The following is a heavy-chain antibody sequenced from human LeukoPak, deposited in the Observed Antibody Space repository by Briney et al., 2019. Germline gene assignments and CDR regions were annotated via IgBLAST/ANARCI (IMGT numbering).Heavy chain of an antibody. CDR2: ISYDESGK. CDR1: GFTFSSHA. V-gene: IGHV3-30*04. Sequence: GRSLRLSCAASGFTFSSHAMHWVRQAPGKGLEWVAGISYDESGKFYGDSVKGRFTISRDNSRNTVYLQMNSLRAEDTAVYSCAKGTSGSSYSAGHYWGQGTLVTVSS. J-gene: IGHJ4*02. CDR3: AKGTSGSSYSAGHY. D-gene: IGHD2-15*01.